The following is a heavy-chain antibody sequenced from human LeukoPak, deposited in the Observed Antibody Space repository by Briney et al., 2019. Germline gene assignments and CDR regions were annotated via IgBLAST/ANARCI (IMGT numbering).Heavy chain of an antibody. J-gene: IGHJ6*03. Sequence: SETLSLTCIVSGGSISSYYWSWIRQPPGKGLVWIGHIYYSGSTNYNPSLKSRVTISVDTSKNQFSLKLSSVTAADTAVYYCARGRPTTVGYYYYMDVWGKGTTVTVSS. D-gene: IGHD4-11*01. CDR1: GGSISSYY. CDR3: ARGRPTTVGYYYYMDV. CDR2: IYYSGST. V-gene: IGHV4-59*01.